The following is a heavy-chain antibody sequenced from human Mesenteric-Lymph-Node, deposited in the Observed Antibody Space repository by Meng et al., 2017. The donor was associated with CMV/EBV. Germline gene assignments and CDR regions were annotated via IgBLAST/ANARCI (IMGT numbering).Heavy chain of an antibody. CDR1: GYTFTGYY. V-gene: IGHV1-2*02. D-gene: IGHD2-21*02. CDR3: ARDRDGADYYYYGMDV. Sequence: ASVKVSCKASGYTFTGYYMHWVRQAPGQGLEWMGWINPNSGGTNYAQKFQGRVTMTRDTSISTAYMELSSLRSEDTAVYYCARDRDGADYYYYGMDVWGQGTTVTVSS. CDR2: INPNSGGT. J-gene: IGHJ6*02.